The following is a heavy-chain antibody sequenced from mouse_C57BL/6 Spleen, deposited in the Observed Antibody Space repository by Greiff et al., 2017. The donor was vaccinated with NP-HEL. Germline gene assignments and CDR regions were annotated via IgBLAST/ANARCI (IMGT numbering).Heavy chain of an antibody. D-gene: IGHD4-1*01. Sequence: VKLVESGPGLVAPSQSLSITCTVSGFSLTSYGVDWVRQSPGKGLEWLGVIWGVGSTNYNSALKSRLSISKDNSKSQVFLKMNSLQTDDTAMYYCARELGFYAMDYWGQGTSVTVSS. CDR3: ARELGFYAMDY. V-gene: IGHV2-6*01. CDR1: GFSLTSYG. J-gene: IGHJ4*01. CDR2: IWGVGST.